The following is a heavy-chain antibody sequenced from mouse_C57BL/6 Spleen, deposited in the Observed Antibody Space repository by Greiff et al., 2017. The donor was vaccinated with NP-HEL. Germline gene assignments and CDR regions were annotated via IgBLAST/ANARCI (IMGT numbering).Heavy chain of an antibody. D-gene: IGHD2-3*01. Sequence: EVQLQQSGPELVKPGASVKMSCKASGYTFTDYNMHWVKQSHGKSLEWTGYINPNNGGTSYNQKFKGKATLTVNQSSSTAYMELRSLTSEDSAVYYCARSLYDGYYVWFAYWGQGTLVTVSA. CDR2: INPNNGGT. CDR1: GYTFTDYN. J-gene: IGHJ3*01. V-gene: IGHV1-22*01. CDR3: ARSLYDGYYVWFAY.